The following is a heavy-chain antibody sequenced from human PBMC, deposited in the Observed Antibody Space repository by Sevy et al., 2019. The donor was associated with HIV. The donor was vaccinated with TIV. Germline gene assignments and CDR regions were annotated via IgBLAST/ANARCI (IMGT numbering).Heavy chain of an antibody. Sequence: ASVKVSCKASGGTFSSYAISWVRQAPGQGLEWMGGIIPIFGTANYAQKFQGRVTITADESTSTAYMELGSLRSEDTAVYYCARGYCSSTSCSTPYYYGMDVWGQGTTVTVSS. CDR3: ARGYCSSTSCSTPYYYGMDV. D-gene: IGHD2-2*02. J-gene: IGHJ6*02. CDR2: IIPIFGTA. CDR1: GGTFSSYA. V-gene: IGHV1-69*13.